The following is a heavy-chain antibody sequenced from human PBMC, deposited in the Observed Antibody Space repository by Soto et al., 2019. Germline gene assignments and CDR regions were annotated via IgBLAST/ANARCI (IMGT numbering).Heavy chain of an antibody. V-gene: IGHV4-39*01. CDR3: ARRTAASAREVLDY. CDR1: GGSISSSSYY. J-gene: IGHJ4*02. D-gene: IGHD6-13*01. Sequence: PSETLSLTCTVSGGSISSSSYYWGWIRQPPGKGLEWIGSIYYTGSTYYNPSLKSRVTISVDTSKNQFSLKLSSVTAADTAMYYCARRTAASAREVLDYWGQGTLVT. CDR2: IYYTGST.